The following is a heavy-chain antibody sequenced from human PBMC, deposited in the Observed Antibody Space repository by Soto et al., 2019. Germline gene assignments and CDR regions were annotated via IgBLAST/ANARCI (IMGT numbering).Heavy chain of an antibody. J-gene: IGHJ4*02. Sequence: QVRLVQSGAEVKKTGSSVKVSCKASGGTYRSYAISWVRQAPGQGLEWMGGIIPIFGTTNYAQKFQDRVTITADESTSTACMDLNSLRSDDTAVYYCASNNRASYHFDYWGQGTLVTVSS. CDR2: IIPIFGTT. CDR1: GGTYRSYA. V-gene: IGHV1-69*01. CDR3: ASNNRASYHFDY. D-gene: IGHD3-16*02.